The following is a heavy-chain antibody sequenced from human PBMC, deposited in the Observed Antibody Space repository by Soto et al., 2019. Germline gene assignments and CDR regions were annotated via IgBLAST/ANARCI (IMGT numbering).Heavy chain of an antibody. CDR1: GFTFSSYA. D-gene: IGHD6-13*01. Sequence: EVQLLESGGGLVQPGGSPRLSCAASGFTFSSYAMSWVRQAPGKGLEWVSAISGSGGSTYYADSVKGRFTISRDNSKNTLYLQMNSLRAEDTAVYYCAKTGGIAAAAHNWFDPWGQGTLVTVSS. CDR2: ISGSGGST. J-gene: IGHJ5*02. CDR3: AKTGGIAAAAHNWFDP. V-gene: IGHV3-23*01.